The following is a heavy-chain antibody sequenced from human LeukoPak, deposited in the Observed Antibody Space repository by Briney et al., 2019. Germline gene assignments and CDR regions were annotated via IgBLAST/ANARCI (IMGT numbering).Heavy chain of an antibody. CDR2: INPNSGGT. J-gene: IGHJ4*02. CDR1: GYTFTGYY. Sequence: ASVKVSCKASGYTFTGYYMHWVRQAPGQGLEWMGWINPNSGGTNYAQKFQGRVTMTRDTSISTAYKELSRLRSDDTAVYYCARQRYVVVVAATPELGYWGQGTLVTVSS. V-gene: IGHV1-2*02. CDR3: ARQRYVVVVAATPELGY. D-gene: IGHD2-15*01.